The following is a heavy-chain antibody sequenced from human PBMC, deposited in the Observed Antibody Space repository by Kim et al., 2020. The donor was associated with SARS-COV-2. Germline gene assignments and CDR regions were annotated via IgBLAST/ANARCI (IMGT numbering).Heavy chain of an antibody. V-gene: IGHV4-59*01. J-gene: IGHJ5*02. Sequence: PSLKSRVTISVDTSKNQFSLKLSSVTAADTAVYYCARIWGYSYGGGWFDPWGQGTLVTVSS. D-gene: IGHD5-18*01. CDR3: ARIWGYSYGGGWFDP.